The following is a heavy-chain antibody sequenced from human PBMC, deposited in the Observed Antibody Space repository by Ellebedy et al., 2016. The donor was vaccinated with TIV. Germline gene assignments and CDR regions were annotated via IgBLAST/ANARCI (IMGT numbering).Heavy chain of an antibody. CDR2: INRSGRT. J-gene: IGHJ4*02. Sequence: MPSETLSLTCAIYGGSFSGYYWSWIRQPPGKGLEWIGEINRSGRTDYNPSLKSRVTISVDTSRNQFSLKLNSMTAADTAVYYCARGSGGIVDWGQGTLVTVSS. CDR1: GGSFSGYY. D-gene: IGHD1-26*01. CDR3: ARGSGGIVD. V-gene: IGHV4-34*01.